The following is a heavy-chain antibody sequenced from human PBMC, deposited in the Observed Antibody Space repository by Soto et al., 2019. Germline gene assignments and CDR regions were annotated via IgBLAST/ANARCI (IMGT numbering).Heavy chain of an antibody. CDR3: ARHGYNYGGGYFDY. CDR1: GVTVSSNY. Sequence: EVQLVESGGGLVQPGGSLRLSCAASGVTVSSNYMSWVRQAPGKGLEWVSVIYSVGSTYYADSVKGRFTISRDNSMTTPFLQMNSQRAVDTAVYYCARHGYNYGGGYFDYWGQGTLVTVSS. V-gene: IGHV3-66*04. D-gene: IGHD5-18*01. CDR2: IYSVGST. J-gene: IGHJ4*02.